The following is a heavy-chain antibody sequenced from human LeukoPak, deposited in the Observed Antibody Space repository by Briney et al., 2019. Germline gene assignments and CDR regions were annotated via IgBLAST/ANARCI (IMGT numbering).Heavy chain of an antibody. CDR2: VFRLQTVRT. J-gene: IGHJ4*02. CDR3: ARVLHAPYLIDS. CDR1: DSSITSTYY. V-gene: IGHV4-38-2*02. D-gene: IGHD2-8*01. Sequence: SETLSLTCTVSDSSITSTYYWAWFRQPPGKGLEWIATVFRLQTVRTFNNPSLESRVTMSLDPSQSQFSLNLTSVPAADTALYFCARVLHAPYLIDSWGQGTLVTVSS.